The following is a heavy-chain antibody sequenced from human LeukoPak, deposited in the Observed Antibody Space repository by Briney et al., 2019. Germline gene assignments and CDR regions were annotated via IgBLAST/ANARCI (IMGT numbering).Heavy chain of an antibody. Sequence: GGSLRLSCAASGFTVSSNYMSWVRQAPGKGLEWVSVIYSGGSTYYADSVKGQFTISRDNSKNTLYLQMNSLRAEDTAVYYCARDWSHRCFDYWGQGTLVTVSS. CDR1: GFTVSSNY. J-gene: IGHJ4*02. D-gene: IGHD3-3*01. V-gene: IGHV3-53*01. CDR3: ARDWSHRCFDY. CDR2: IYSGGST.